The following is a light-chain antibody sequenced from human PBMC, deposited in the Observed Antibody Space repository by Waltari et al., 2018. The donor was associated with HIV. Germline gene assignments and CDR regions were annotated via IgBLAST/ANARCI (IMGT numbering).Light chain of an antibody. V-gene: IGKV1-39*01. CDR1: HNIHTS. J-gene: IGKJ3*01. CDR3: LQTDTMPLT. CDR2: DAS. Sequence: DIQMTQSPSSLSASVGDRVTIACRTSHNIHTSLNWYQQQPGTAPKLLISDASRLPSGVPSRFSGSGSETDFTLTIDDLRPEDFATYYCLQTDTMPLTFGPGTKV.